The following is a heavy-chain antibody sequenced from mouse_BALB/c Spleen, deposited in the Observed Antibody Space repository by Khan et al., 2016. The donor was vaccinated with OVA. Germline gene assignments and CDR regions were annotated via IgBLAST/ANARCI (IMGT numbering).Heavy chain of an antibody. CDR3: ARNSYMYDLTY. V-gene: IGHV2-2*01. J-gene: IGHJ3*01. Sequence: QVQLQQPGTGLVQPSQSLSITCTVSGFSLTTYGVHWVRQSPGKGLEWLGVRWSGGTTDYNAASISRLSITKGKSKSQVFFKMNSLQADDTAIYYCARNSYMYDLTYWGQGTLGTVSA. CDR1: GFSLTTYG. CDR2: RWSGGTT. D-gene: IGHD2-14*01.